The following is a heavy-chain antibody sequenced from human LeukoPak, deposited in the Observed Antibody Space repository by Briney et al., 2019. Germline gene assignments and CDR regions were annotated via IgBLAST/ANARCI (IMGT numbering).Heavy chain of an antibody. D-gene: IGHD6-6*01. J-gene: IGHJ4*02. Sequence: GGSLRLSCAASGFTFSSYWMNWVRQVPGKGLVWVSLIKSDGRSTSYADSVKGRFTISRDNAKNTVYLQMNSLRVEDTAVYYCTRDFKYSSDYWGQGTLVTVSS. CDR3: TRDFKYSSDY. CDR1: GFTFSSYW. CDR2: IKSDGRST. V-gene: IGHV3-74*01.